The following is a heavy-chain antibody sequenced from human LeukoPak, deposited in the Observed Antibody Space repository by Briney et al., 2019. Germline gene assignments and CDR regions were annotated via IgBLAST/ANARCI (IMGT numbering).Heavy chain of an antibody. Sequence: SETLSLTCAVYGGSFSGYYWSWIRQPPGKGLEWIGEINHSGSTNYNPSLKSRVTISVDTSKNQFSLKLSSVTAADTAVYYCARDRGRWLQFDYWGQGTLVTVSS. J-gene: IGHJ4*02. D-gene: IGHD5-24*01. V-gene: IGHV4-34*01. CDR3: ARDRGRWLQFDY. CDR2: INHSGST. CDR1: GGSFSGYY.